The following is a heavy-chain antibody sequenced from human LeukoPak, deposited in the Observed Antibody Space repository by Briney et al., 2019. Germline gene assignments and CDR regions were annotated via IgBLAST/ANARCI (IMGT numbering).Heavy chain of an antibody. Sequence: PSQTLSLTCAVSGGSISSGGYSWSWLRQPPGKGLEWIGYIYHSGSTYYNPSLKSRVTISVDRSKNQFSLKLSSVTAADTAVYYCARRSQAMSASLDYWGQGTLVTVSS. D-gene: IGHD2-2*01. CDR2: IYHSGST. J-gene: IGHJ4*02. CDR1: GGSISSGGYS. V-gene: IGHV4-30-2*01. CDR3: ARRSQAMSASLDY.